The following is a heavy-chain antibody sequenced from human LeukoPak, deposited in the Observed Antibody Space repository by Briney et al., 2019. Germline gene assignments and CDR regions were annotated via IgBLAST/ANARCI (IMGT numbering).Heavy chain of an antibody. V-gene: IGHV4-34*01. CDR2: INHSGST. CDR1: GGSFSGYY. D-gene: IGHD6-19*01. CDR3: ARGRGYSSGWSRGSSYYFDY. Sequence: SETLSLTCAVYGGSFSGYYWSWIRQPPGKGLEWIVEINHSGSTNYNPSLRSRVTISVDTSKNQFSLKLSSVTAADTAVYYCARGRGYSSGWSRGSSYYFDYWGQGTLVTVSS. J-gene: IGHJ4*02.